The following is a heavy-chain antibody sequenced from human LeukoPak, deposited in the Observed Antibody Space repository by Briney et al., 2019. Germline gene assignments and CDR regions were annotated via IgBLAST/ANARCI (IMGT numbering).Heavy chain of an antibody. V-gene: IGHV4-59*01. D-gene: IGHD3-22*01. CDR1: GGSISTYY. CDR2: IYYSGST. Sequence: SETLSLTCTVSGGSISTYYWSWIRQPPGKGLEWIGFIYYSGSTNYNPSLKSRVTISVDTSKNHFSLKLYSVIAADTAVYYCARVEYDSSGYFDFWGQGTLVTVSS. J-gene: IGHJ4*02. CDR3: ARVEYDSSGYFDF.